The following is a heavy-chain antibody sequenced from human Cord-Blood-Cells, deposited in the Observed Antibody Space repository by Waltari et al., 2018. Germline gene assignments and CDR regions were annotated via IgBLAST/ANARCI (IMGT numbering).Heavy chain of an antibody. CDR1: GGSFSGYY. CDR2: SNHSGST. J-gene: IGHJ6*02. CDR3: ASGRGYCSSTSCYWYYYGMDV. D-gene: IGHD2-2*01. V-gene: IGHV4-34*01. Sequence: QVQLQQWGAGLLKPSETLSLTCAVSGGSFSGYYWSWIRQPPGKGLAWIGESNHSGSTNYNPSLKSRVTISVDTSKNQFSLKLSSVTAADTAVYYWASGRGYCSSTSCYWYYYGMDVWGQGTTVTVSS.